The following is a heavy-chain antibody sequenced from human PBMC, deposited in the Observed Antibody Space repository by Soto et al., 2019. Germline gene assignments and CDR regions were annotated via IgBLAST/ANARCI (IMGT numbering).Heavy chain of an antibody. V-gene: IGHV1-3*01. Sequence: ASVKVSCKASGYAFTNYAMHWVRQDPGQRLECMGWINAGNGDTKYSQNFQGRVTITRDISATTAYMELSSLRSETTAVYYCARGSTTGSPFHYWGQGTLVTVST. CDR1: GYAFTNYA. CDR3: ARGSTTGSPFHY. CDR2: INAGNGDT. J-gene: IGHJ4*02. D-gene: IGHD1-1*01.